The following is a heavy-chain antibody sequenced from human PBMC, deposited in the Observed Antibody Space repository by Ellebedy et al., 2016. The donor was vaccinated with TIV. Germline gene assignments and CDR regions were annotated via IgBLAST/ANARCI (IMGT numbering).Heavy chain of an antibody. J-gene: IGHJ4*02. CDR1: GFTFSTYG. CDR3: VKNSFGELPY. CDR2: ISSGGNT. Sequence: GESLKISXAASGFTFSTYGMSWVRQAPGKGLEWVSAISSGGNTYYADSVKGRFTISRDNSKNTLHLQMSSLRAEDTAVYYCVKNSFGELPYWGQGTLVTVFS. V-gene: IGHV3-23*01. D-gene: IGHD3-10*01.